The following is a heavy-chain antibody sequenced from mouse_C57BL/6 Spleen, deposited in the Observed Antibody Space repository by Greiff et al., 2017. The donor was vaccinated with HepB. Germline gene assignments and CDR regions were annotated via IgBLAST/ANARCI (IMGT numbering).Heavy chain of an antibody. CDR3: ARRGPYDYEAMDY. J-gene: IGHJ4*01. CDR2: IYPGGGYT. V-gene: IGHV1-63*01. Sequence: QVHVKQSGAELVRPGTSVKMSCKASGYTFTNYWIGWAKQRPGHGLEWIGDIYPGGGYTKYNEKFKGKATLTADKSSSTAYMQFSSLTSEDSAIYYCARRGPYDYEAMDYWGQGTSVTVSS. CDR1: GYTFTNYW.